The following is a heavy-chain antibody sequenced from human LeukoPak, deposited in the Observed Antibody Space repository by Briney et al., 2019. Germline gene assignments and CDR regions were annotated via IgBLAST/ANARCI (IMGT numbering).Heavy chain of an antibody. J-gene: IGHJ6*04. CDR2: ISSSNTTV. CDR3: AELGITMIGGV. V-gene: IGHV3-48*04. CDR1: GFIFSNYD. D-gene: IGHD3-10*02. Sequence: GGSLRLSCAASGFIFSNYDMNWVRQAPGKGLEWISYISSSNTTVYYADSVKGRFTISRDNAKNSLYLQMNSLRAEDTAVYHCAELGITMIGGVWGKGTTVTISS.